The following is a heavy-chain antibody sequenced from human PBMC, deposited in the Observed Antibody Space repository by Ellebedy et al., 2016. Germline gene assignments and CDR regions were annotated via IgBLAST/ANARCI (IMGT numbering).Heavy chain of an antibody. V-gene: IGHV3-33*08. CDR3: ARPRLDFSSPDFDY. CDR2: IWSDGTNK. CDR1: GFTFSSYS. J-gene: IGHJ4*02. D-gene: IGHD6-13*01. Sequence: GGSLRLSXAASGFTFSSYSMHWVRQAPGKGLEWVAVIWSDGTNKFYADSVKGRFTISRDNSKNTLYLQMNSLRAEDTAVYYCARPRLDFSSPDFDYWGQGTLVTVSS.